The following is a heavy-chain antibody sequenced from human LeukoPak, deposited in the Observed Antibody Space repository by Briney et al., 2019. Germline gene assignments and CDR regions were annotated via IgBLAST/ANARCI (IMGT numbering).Heavy chain of an antibody. J-gene: IGHJ4*02. CDR3: ARSYCSGGSCWVYFDY. CDR2: INHSGST. D-gene: IGHD2-15*01. CDR1: GGSFNAYY. V-gene: IGHV4-34*01. Sequence: SETLSLTCAVYGGSFNAYYWSWIRQPPGKGLEWIGEINHSGSTNYNPSLKSRVTISVDTSKNQFSLKLSSVTAADTAIYYCARSYCSGGSCWVYFDYWGQGTLVTVSS.